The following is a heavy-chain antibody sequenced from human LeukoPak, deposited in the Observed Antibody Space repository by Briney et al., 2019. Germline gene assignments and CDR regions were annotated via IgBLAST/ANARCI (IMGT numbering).Heavy chain of an antibody. J-gene: IGHJ4*02. CDR3: ARVGGGSSAFDY. CDR2: IIPIFGTA. D-gene: IGHD1-26*01. CDR1: GGTFSSYA. V-gene: IGHV1-69*05. Sequence: GASVKVSCKASGGTFSSYAISWVRQAPGQGLEWMGGIIPIFGTADYAQKFQGRVTMTRDTSTSTVYMELSSLRSEDTAVYYCARVGGGSSAFDYWGQGTLVTVSS.